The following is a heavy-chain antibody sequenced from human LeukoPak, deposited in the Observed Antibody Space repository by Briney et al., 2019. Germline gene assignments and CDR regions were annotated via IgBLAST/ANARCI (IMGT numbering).Heavy chain of an antibody. CDR3: ARDQEWELLGYYYYYMDV. Sequence: ASVKVSCKASGGTFSSYAISWVRQAPGQGLEWMGWINPNSGGTNYAQKFQGRVTMTRDTSISTAYMELSRLRSDDTAVYYCARDQEWELLGYYYYYMDVWGKGTTVTVSS. CDR2: INPNSGGT. D-gene: IGHD1-26*01. CDR1: GGTFSSYA. J-gene: IGHJ6*03. V-gene: IGHV1-2*02.